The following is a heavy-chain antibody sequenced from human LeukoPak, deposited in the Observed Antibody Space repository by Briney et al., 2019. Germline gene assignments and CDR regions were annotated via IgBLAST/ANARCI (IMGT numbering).Heavy chain of an antibody. V-gene: IGHV4-39*07. CDR3: ARSNRRVGARGNFDY. CDR1: GGSISSSSYY. CDR2: INHSGST. J-gene: IGHJ4*02. D-gene: IGHD1-26*01. Sequence: PSETLSLTCTVSGGSISSSSYYWGWIRQPPGKGLEWIGEINHSGSTNYNPSLKSRVTISVDTSKNQFSLKLSSVTAADTAVYYCARSNRRVGARGNFDYWGQGTLVTVSS.